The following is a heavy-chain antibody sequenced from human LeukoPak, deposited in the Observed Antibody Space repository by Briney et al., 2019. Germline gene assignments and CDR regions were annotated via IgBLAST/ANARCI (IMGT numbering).Heavy chain of an antibody. CDR2: ISAYNGNT. D-gene: IGHD3-22*01. V-gene: IGHV1-18*01. J-gene: IGHJ4*02. CDR3: ARDLMGDYYDSSGYPDY. CDR1: GYSFTSNV. Sequence: ASVKVSCKASGYSFTSNVISWVRQAPGQGLEWMGWISAYNGNTNYAQKLQGRVTMTTDTSTSTAYMELRSLRSDDTAVYYCARDLMGDYYDSSGYPDYWGQGTLVTVSS.